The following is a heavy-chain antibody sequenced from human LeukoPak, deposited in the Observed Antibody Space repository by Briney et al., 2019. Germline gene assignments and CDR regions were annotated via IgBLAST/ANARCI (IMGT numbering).Heavy chain of an antibody. CDR3: ARGRPGAARRPYDCYGMDV. J-gene: IGHJ6*02. V-gene: IGHV1-2*02. Sequence: ASVKLSCTAAGYTFTGYYMHWVRQAPGQGLEWMGWINPNSGGTNYAQKFQGRVTMTRHTSISTAYMELSSLRSEDTAVYYGARGRPGAARRPYDCYGMDVWGQGTTVTVSS. D-gene: IGHD6-6*01. CDR1: GYTFTGYY. CDR2: INPNSGGT.